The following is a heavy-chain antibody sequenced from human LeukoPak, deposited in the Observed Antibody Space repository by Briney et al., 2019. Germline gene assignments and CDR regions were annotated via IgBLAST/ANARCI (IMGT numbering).Heavy chain of an antibody. J-gene: IGHJ6*02. D-gene: IGHD2-15*01. Sequence: GASVKVSCKVSGYTLTELSMHWVRQAPGKGLEWMGGFDPEDGETIYAQKFQGRVTMTRNTSISTAYMELSSLRSEDTAVYYCARGPRDRYCSGGSCSYYYYGMDVWGQGTTVTVSS. CDR2: FDPEDGET. V-gene: IGHV1-24*01. CDR3: ARGPRDRYCSGGSCSYYYYGMDV. CDR1: GYTLTELS.